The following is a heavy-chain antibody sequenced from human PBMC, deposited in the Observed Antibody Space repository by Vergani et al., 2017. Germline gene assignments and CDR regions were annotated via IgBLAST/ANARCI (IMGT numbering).Heavy chain of an antibody. CDR2: ITYDGSNK. CDR1: GFTFSSYG. J-gene: IGHJ3*02. CDR3: AKVLRYSSISKADAIDI. V-gene: IGHV3-30*18. Sequence: QVQLVESGGGVVKPGRSLRLSCAASGFTFSSYGMHWVRQAPGKGLEWVAVITYDGSNKYYADSVEGRFTISRDNSKTTLYLQMNRLRAEDTAVYYCAKVLRYSSISKADAIDIWGQGTMVTVSS. D-gene: IGHD6-13*01.